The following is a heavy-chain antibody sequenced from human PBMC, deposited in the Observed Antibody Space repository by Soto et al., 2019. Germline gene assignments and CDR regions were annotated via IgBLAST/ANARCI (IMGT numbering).Heavy chain of an antibody. V-gene: IGHV3-53*01. CDR3: ARIGYSFAWGY. J-gene: IGHJ4*02. Sequence: EVQLVESGGGLIPPGGSLRLSCAASGFLVTSAYMTWVRQAPGKGLEWLSMINSDGSTLYAESVKGRFTISRDNSKNRLERQMNRLRAEDPAMYYCARIGYSFAWGYWGQGNLVIVTS. CDR2: INSDGST. CDR1: GFLVTSAY. D-gene: IGHD5-18*01.